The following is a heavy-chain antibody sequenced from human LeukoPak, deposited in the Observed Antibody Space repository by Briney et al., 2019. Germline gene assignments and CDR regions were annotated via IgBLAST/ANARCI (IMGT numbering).Heavy chain of an antibody. CDR1: GGTFSSYA. D-gene: IGHD6-13*01. J-gene: IGHJ6*03. V-gene: IGHV1-69*05. CDR2: IIPIFGTA. CDR3: ARSPNLAAARDYYYYYMDV. Sequence: SVKVSCKASGGTFSSYAISWVRQAPGQGLEWMGGIIPIFGTASYAQKFQGRVTITTDESTSTAYMELSSLRSEDTAVYYCARSPNLAAARDYYYYYMDVWGKGITVTVSS.